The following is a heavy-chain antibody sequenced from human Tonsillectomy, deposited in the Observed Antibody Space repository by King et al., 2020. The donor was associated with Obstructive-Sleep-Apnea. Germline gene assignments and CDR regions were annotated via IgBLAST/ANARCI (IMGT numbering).Heavy chain of an antibody. CDR3: AKQLEYYYGMDV. V-gene: IGHV3-30*18. CDR2: ISHDGSIK. J-gene: IGHJ6*02. Sequence: VQLVESGGGVVQPGRSLRLSCAASGFTFSSYGMDWVRQAPGKGLEWGAIISHDGSIKYSADYVKGRFTISRDNSENTLYLQMNSLRAEDTAVYYCAKQLEYYYGMDVWGQGTTVTVSS. CDR1: GFTFSSYG. D-gene: IGHD3-3*01.